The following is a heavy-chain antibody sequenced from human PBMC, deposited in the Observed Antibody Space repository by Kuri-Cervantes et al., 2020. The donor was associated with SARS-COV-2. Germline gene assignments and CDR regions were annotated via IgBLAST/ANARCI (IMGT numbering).Heavy chain of an antibody. CDR1: GYSFTSYW. CDR2: IYPDDSDT. D-gene: IGHD7-27*01. J-gene: IGHJ2*01. Sequence: KVSCKGSGYSFTSYWIGWVRQMPGKGLEWMGIIYPDDSDTRYSPSFQGQVTISADKSISTAYLQWSGLKASDTAMYYCARPELGNSRGWYFDLWGRGTLVTVSS. V-gene: IGHV5-51*01. CDR3: ARPELGNSRGWYFDL.